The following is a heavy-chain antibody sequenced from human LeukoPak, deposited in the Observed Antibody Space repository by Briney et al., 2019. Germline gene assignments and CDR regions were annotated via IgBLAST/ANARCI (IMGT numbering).Heavy chain of an antibody. CDR3: ARRSGHGGGMDV. Sequence: SETLSLTCTVSGGSISSYYWSWIRQPPGKELEWIGYIYYSGSTNYNPSLKSRVTISVDTSKNQFSLKLSSVTAADTAVYYCARRSGHGGGMDVWGQGTTVTVSS. CDR1: GGSISSYY. V-gene: IGHV4-59*08. J-gene: IGHJ6*02. D-gene: IGHD4-23*01. CDR2: IYYSGST.